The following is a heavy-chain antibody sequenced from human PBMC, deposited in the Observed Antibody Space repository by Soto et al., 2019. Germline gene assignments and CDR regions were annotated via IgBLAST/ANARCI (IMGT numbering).Heavy chain of an antibody. CDR2: IYYSGST. V-gene: IGHV4-31*03. J-gene: IGHJ4*02. CDR1: VGSIASGVSY. Sequence: QVQLQESGPGLLRLSRPLSLTCIFPVGSIASGVSYWSGSRQHPGKGWEWIGYIYYSGSTYYNPSLKSRVTISVDTSKNQFSLKLSSVTAADTAVYYCAREPLTWGQGTLVTVSS. CDR3: AREPLT.